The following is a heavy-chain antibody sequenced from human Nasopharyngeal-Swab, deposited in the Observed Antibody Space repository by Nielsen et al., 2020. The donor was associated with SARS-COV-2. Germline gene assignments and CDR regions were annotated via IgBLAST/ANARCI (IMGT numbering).Heavy chain of an antibody. J-gene: IGHJ6*02. CDR1: GGSISSYY. V-gene: IGHV4-59*08. CDR2: IYCSGST. CDR3: ARHSSSSLSPSFDYYYGMDV. D-gene: IGHD6-6*01. Sequence: SETLSLTCTVSGGSISSYYWSWIRQPPGKGLEWIGYIYCSGSTNYNPSLKSRVTISVDTSKNQFSLKLSSVTAADTAVYYCARHSSSSLSPSFDYYYGMDVWGQGTTVTVSS.